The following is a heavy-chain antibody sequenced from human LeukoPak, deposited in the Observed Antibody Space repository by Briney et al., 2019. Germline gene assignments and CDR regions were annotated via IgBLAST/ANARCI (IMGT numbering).Heavy chain of an antibody. Sequence: GGSLKLSCAASGFTFSGSAMHWVRQASGKGLEWVGRIRSKANSYATAYAASVKGRFTISRDDSKNTAYLQMNSLKTEDTAVYYCTIPLITGTTAPLDYWGQGTLVTVSS. V-gene: IGHV3-73*01. D-gene: IGHD1-7*01. CDR2: IRSKANSYAT. CDR1: GFTFSGSA. J-gene: IGHJ4*02. CDR3: TIPLITGTTAPLDY.